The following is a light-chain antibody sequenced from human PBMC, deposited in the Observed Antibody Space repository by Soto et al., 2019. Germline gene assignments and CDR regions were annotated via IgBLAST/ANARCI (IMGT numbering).Light chain of an antibody. J-gene: IGLJ2*01. Sequence: QSVLTQPPSVSGAPGQRVTISFTGSSSNIGAGYDVHWYQQLPGTDPKLLIYGNSNRPSGVPDRFSGSKYGTSASLALTGLQAEDETDYYCQSYDRSLSGVVFGGGTKLTVL. V-gene: IGLV1-40*01. CDR1: SSNIGAGYD. CDR3: QSYDRSLSGVV. CDR2: GNS.